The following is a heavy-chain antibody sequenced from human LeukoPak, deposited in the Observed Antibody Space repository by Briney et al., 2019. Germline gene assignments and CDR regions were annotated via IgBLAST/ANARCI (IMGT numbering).Heavy chain of an antibody. Sequence: GGSLRLSCAASGFTFSSYEMNWVRQAPGKGLEWVSYISSSGSTIYYADSVKGRFTISRDNAKNSLYLQMNSLRAEDTAVYYCARENDFWSGGVWGKGTTVTVSS. V-gene: IGHV3-48*03. CDR2: ISSSGSTI. CDR3: ARENDFWSGGV. J-gene: IGHJ6*04. CDR1: GFTFSSYE. D-gene: IGHD3-3*01.